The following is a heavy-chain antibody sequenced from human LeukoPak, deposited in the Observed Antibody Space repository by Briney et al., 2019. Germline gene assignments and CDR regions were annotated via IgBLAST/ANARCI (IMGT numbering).Heavy chain of an antibody. CDR1: GGPFSDYY. J-gene: IGHJ6*03. Sequence: PSETLSLTCAVFGGPFSDYYWSWIRRPPGKGLEWLGEINHSGSANYMPSPKSRVSISVDTSKNQFSLRLSSVTAADTAFYYCARGRFGGHSYYYMDVWGKGTAVTVSS. CDR2: INHSGSA. CDR3: ARGRFGGHSYYYMDV. V-gene: IGHV4-34*01. D-gene: IGHD3-3*01.